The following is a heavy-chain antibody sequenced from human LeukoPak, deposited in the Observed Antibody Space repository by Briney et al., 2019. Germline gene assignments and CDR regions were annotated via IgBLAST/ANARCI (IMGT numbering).Heavy chain of an antibody. V-gene: IGHV3-23*01. CDR1: GFSFSTYA. Sequence: GGSLRLSCAASGFSFSTYAMSWVRQAPGQGLEWVSSLRDSGSSTYYADSVKGRFTISRDNSKNTLYLQMSGLGAEDTAVYYCARGPEGDFWSGYYNYYYYMDVWGKGTTVTVSS. CDR3: ARGPEGDFWSGYYNYYYYMDV. D-gene: IGHD3-3*01. CDR2: LRDSGSST. J-gene: IGHJ6*03.